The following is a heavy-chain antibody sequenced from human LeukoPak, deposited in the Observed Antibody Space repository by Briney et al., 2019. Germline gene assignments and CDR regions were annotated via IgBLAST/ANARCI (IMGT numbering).Heavy chain of an antibody. CDR3: ARDYCSSTSCTGGAVAGAPATFDY. J-gene: IGHJ4*02. D-gene: IGHD2-2*01. Sequence: SVKVFCKASGGTFSSYAISWVRQAPGQGLEWMGRIIPILGIANYAQKFQGRATITADKSTSTAYMELSSLRSEDTAVYYCARDYCSSTSCTGGAVAGAPATFDYWGQGTLVTVSS. V-gene: IGHV1-69*04. CDR2: IIPILGIA. CDR1: GGTFSSYA.